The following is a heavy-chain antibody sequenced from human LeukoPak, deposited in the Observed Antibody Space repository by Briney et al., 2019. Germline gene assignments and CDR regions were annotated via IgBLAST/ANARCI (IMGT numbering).Heavy chain of an antibody. J-gene: IGHJ4*02. Sequence: PGGSLRLSCAASGLTFSSYAMSWVRQAPGKGLEWVSVFSASGANTYYADSVRGRFTISRDNSKNTLYLHMNGLRAEDTAFYYCARSPMSTLEGFDSWGQGTLVTVSS. V-gene: IGHV3-23*01. CDR2: FSASGANT. CDR3: ARSPMSTLEGFDS. CDR1: GLTFSSYA. D-gene: IGHD3-16*01.